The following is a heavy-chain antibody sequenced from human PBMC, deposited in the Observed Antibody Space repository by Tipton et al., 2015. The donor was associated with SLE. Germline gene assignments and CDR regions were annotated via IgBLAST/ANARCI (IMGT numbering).Heavy chain of an antibody. V-gene: IGHV4-39*07. Sequence: TLSLTCIVSGDSISTSSYYWGWIRQPPGKGLEWIGRIYASGSTNYNPSLKSRLTISVDTSKNQFSLNLSSVTAADTAVYYCARDTRGCFLSESWGQGALVTFSS. CDR3: ARDTRGCFLSES. J-gene: IGHJ4*02. D-gene: IGHD6-19*01. CDR1: GDSISTSSYY. CDR2: IYASGST.